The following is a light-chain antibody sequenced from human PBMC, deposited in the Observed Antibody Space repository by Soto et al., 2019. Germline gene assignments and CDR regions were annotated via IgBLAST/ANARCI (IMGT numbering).Light chain of an antibody. V-gene: IGKV3-20*01. CDR1: QSVSSSY. J-gene: IGKJ4*01. Sequence: EIVLWQSPGTLSLKPRERDTLSCRASQSVSSSYLAWYQQKPGQAPRLLIYGASSRATGIPDRFSGSGSGTDFTLTFSSLQSEDFAVYYCQQYNNWPLTFAGGTKVDVK. CDR3: QQYNNWPLT. CDR2: GAS.